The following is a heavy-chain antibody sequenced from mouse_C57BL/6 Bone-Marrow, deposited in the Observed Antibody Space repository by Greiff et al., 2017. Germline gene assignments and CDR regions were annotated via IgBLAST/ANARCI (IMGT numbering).Heavy chain of an antibody. V-gene: IGHV1-82*01. J-gene: IGHJ1*03. CDR1: GYAFSSSW. CDR2: IYPGDGDT. D-gene: IGHD2-1*01. CDR3: AMIYYGNYWYFDV. Sequence: LQESGPELVKPGASVKISCKASGYAFSSSWMNWVKQRPGKGLEWIGRIYPGDGDTNYNGKFKGKATLTADKSSSTAYMQLSSLTSADSAVYFCAMIYYGNYWYFDVWGTGTTVTVSS.